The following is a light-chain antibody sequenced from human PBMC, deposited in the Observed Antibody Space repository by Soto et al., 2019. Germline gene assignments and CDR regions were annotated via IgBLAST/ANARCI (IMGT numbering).Light chain of an antibody. CDR3: QSYDSSLSGVV. V-gene: IGLV1-40*01. CDR2: GNS. Sequence: QSVLTQPPSVSGAPGQRVTISCTGSSSNIGAGYDVHWYQQFPGTAPKLLIYGNSNRTSGVPDRFSGSKSGTSASLAITGLQAEDEADYYCQSYDSSLSGVVFGRGTKLTVL. CDR1: SSNIGAGYD. J-gene: IGLJ2*01.